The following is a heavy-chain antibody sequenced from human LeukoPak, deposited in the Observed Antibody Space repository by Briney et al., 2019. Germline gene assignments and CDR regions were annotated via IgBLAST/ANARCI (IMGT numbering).Heavy chain of an antibody. CDR3: ARGEFGEAAQIDY. CDR1: GDSISSYY. CDR2: FYTSGST. J-gene: IGHJ4*02. Sequence: SETLSLTCTVSGDSISSYYWSWIRQPAGQGLEWIGRFYTSGSTNYNPSLKSRVTMSLDTSKDQFSLKLSSVTAADTAVYYCARGEFGEAAQIDYWGQGTLVTVSS. V-gene: IGHV4-4*07. D-gene: IGHD3-10*01.